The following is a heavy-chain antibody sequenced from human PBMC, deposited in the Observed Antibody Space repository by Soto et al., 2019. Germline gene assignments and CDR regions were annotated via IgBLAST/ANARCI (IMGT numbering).Heavy chain of an antibody. CDR3: ARLGLDIVVVVAAQGRFDP. D-gene: IGHD2-15*01. J-gene: IGHJ5*02. CDR2: IYYSGST. CDR1: GGSISSSSYY. V-gene: IGHV4-39*01. Sequence: QLQLQESGPGLVKPSETPSLTCTVSGGSISSSSYYWGWIRQPPGKGLEWIGSIYYSGSTYYNPSLKSRVTISVDTSKNQFSLKLSSVTAADTAVYYCARLGLDIVVVVAAQGRFDPWGQGTLVTVSS.